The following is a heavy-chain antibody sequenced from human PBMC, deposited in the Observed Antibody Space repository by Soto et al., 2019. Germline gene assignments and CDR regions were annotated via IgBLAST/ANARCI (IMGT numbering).Heavy chain of an antibody. D-gene: IGHD2-21*02. V-gene: IGHV1-3*05. CDR1: GYTFTSYA. CDR2: INAGNGNT. Sequence: QVQLVQSGAEEKKPGASVKVSCKASGYTFTSYAMHWVRQAPGQRLEGMGWINAGNGNTKYAQKFQGRVTITRDTSTSTAYMALSSLRSEDTAVYYCARSIVVVTALDYWGQGTLVTVSS. J-gene: IGHJ4*02. CDR3: ARSIVVVTALDY.